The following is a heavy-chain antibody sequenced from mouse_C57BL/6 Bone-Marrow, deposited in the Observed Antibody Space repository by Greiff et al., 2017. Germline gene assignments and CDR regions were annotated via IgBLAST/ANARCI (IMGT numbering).Heavy chain of an antibody. Sequence: QVQLQQSGAELARPGASVKLSCKASGYTFTSYGISWVKQRTGQGLEWIGEIYPRSGNTYYNEKFKGKATLTADKSSSTAYLELRSLTSGDSAVYVCAREGITPWFAYWGQGTLVTVSA. D-gene: IGHD1-1*01. CDR3: AREGITPWFAY. CDR1: GYTFTSYG. J-gene: IGHJ3*01. V-gene: IGHV1-81*01. CDR2: IYPRSGNT.